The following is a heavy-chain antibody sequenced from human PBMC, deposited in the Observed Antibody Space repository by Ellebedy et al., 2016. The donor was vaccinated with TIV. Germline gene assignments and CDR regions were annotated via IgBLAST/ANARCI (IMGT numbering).Heavy chain of an antibody. CDR2: IYHSGST. CDR3: ARWFGELLYVRWFDP. D-gene: IGHD3-10*01. V-gene: IGHV4-39*01. Sequence: SETLSLTCTVYGDSTSRSSYYWGWIRQPPGTGLEWIGSIYHSGSTDYNPSLKSRVTISADTSKNQFSLRLSSVTAADTAVYYCARWFGELLYVRWFDPWGQGTLVSVSS. J-gene: IGHJ5*02. CDR1: GDSTSRSSYY.